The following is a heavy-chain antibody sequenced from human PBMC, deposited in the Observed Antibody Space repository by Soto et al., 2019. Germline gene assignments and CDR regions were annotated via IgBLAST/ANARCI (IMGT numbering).Heavy chain of an antibody. CDR3: ARDETGVSFTSHYYYGMDV. Sequence: QVQLVQSGAEVKKPGSSVKVSCKASGGTFSSYTISWVRQAPGQGLEWMGRIIPILGIANYAQKFQGRVTITADKSMSTAYMELSSLRSEDTAVYYCARDETGVSFTSHYYYGMDVWGQGTTVTVSS. CDR1: GGTFSSYT. J-gene: IGHJ6*02. CDR2: IIPILGIA. V-gene: IGHV1-69*08.